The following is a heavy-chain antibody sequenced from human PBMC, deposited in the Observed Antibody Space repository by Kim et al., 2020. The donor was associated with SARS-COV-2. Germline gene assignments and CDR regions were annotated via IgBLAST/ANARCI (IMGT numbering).Heavy chain of an antibody. D-gene: IGHD3-10*01. V-gene: IGHV1-18*01. Sequence: SAQKLQSRVTMTTDTSTSTAYMELRSLRSDDTAVYYCARVYGSFDGYFDYWGQGTLVTVSS. J-gene: IGHJ4*02. CDR3: ARVYGSFDGYFDY.